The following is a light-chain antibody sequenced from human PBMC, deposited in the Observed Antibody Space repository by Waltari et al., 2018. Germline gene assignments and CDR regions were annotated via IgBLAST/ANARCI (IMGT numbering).Light chain of an antibody. J-gene: IGLJ2*01. CDR3: SSYIDSSTLEL. V-gene: IGLV2-14*03. CDR2: DGS. CDR1: SSDVGDYNY. Sequence: QSALTQPASVSGSPGQSITISCTGTSSDVGDYNYGSWYPQHPGKAPKLRIYDGSNRPSGGSNRFSGAKSCNTASLTISGLQAEDEADYYCSSYIDSSTLELFGGGTSLTVL.